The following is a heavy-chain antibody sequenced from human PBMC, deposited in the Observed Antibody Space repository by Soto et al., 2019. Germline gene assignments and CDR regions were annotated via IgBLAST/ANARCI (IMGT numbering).Heavy chain of an antibody. CDR3: ARHNHTTVTQDDAFDI. CDR2: IYYSANT. V-gene: IGHV4-59*08. Sequence: QVQLQESGPGLVEPSETLSLTCTVSRGSISTYYWSWIRQPPGKGLEWIGYIYYSANTEYNPSLRSRVTRSADTSKTQFSLRLSSMTAADTAVYYCARHNHTTVTQDDAFDIWGPGTMVTVSS. CDR1: RGSISTYY. J-gene: IGHJ3*02. D-gene: IGHD4-17*01.